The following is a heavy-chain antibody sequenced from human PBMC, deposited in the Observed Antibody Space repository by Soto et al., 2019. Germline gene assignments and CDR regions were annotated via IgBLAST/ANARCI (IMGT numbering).Heavy chain of an antibody. Sequence: QVQLVQSGAEERKPGASVKVSGKASGYTFTSYAMHWVRQAPGQRLEWMGWINAGNGNTKYSQKFQGRVTITRDTSASTADMELSSLRSEDTAVYYCARDGDAFDIWGEGTKVTVSS. CDR2: INAGNGNT. J-gene: IGHJ3*02. CDR3: ARDGDAFDI. V-gene: IGHV1-3*05. CDR1: GYTFTSYA.